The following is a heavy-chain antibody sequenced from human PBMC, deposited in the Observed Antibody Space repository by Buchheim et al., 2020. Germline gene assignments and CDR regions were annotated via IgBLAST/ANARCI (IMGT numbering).Heavy chain of an antibody. J-gene: IGHJ4*02. CDR3: AKGVRIGYCSSTSCYDSFDY. CDR1: GFTFSSYA. Sequence: EVQLLESGGGLVQPGGSLRLSCAASGFTFSSYAMSRVRQAPGKGLEWVSAISGSGGSTYYADSVKGRFTISRDNSKNTLYLQMNSLRAEDTAVYYCAKGVRIGYCSSTSCYDSFDYWGQGTL. V-gene: IGHV3-23*01. CDR2: ISGSGGST. D-gene: IGHD2-2*01.